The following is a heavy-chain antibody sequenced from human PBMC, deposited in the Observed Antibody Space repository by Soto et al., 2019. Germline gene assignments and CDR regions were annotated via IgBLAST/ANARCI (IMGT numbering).Heavy chain of an antibody. CDR3: ARDSYYDFWSGYYHWFDP. V-gene: IGHV4-61*01. CDR1: GGSISSDTYY. D-gene: IGHD3-3*01. J-gene: IGHJ5*02. CDR2: IYYSGST. Sequence: SETLSLTCSVSGGSISSDTYYWSWIRQPPGKGLEWIGYIYYSGSTNYNPSLKSRVTISVDTSKNQFSLKLSSVTAADTAVYYCARDSYYDFWSGYYHWFDPWGQGTRVTVSS.